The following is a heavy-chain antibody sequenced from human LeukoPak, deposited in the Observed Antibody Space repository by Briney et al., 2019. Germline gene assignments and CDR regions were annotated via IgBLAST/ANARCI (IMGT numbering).Heavy chain of an antibody. CDR2: ISSSSSYI. V-gene: IGHV3-21*01. CDR3: ASQAAVAGTGFDY. D-gene: IGHD6-19*01. J-gene: IGHJ4*02. CDR1: GFPFSSYG. Sequence: GGSLRLSCAASGFPFSSYGMHWVRQAPGKGLEWVSSISSSSSYIYYADSVKGRFTISRDNAKNSLYLQMNSLRAEDTAVYYCASQAAVAGTGFDYWGQGTLVTVSS.